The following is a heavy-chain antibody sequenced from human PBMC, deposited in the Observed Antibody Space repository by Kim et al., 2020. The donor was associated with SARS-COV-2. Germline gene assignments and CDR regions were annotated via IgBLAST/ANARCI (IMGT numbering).Heavy chain of an antibody. J-gene: IGHJ3*02. Sequence: GGSLRLSCAAYGFTFSSYWMHWGRQVPGKGLVWVSHIFPDGRTTDYADSVKGRFTISRDNAKNMLYLQMNSLRADDMAVYYCARGGFDIWGQGTMVTVSS. CDR3: ARGGFDI. V-gene: IGHV3-74*01. CDR1: GFTFSSYW. CDR2: IFPDGRTT.